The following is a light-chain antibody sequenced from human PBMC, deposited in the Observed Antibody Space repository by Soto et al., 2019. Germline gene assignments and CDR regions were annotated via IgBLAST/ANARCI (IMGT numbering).Light chain of an antibody. V-gene: IGLV2-14*03. CDR1: SSDVGAYNY. Sequence: QSVLTQPASVSGSPGQSITISCTGISSDVGAYNYVSWYQQYPGKAPKLMIYDVTSRPSGVSNRFSGSKSGNAASLTISGLQAEDEADYYCCSYTSSSSLVFGTGTKVTVL. CDR3: CSYTSSSSLV. CDR2: DVT. J-gene: IGLJ1*01.